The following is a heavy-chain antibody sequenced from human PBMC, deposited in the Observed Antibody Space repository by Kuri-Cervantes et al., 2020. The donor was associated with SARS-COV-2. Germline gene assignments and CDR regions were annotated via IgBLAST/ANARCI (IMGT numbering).Heavy chain of an antibody. Sequence: GESLKISCKGSGYSFTSYWIGWVRQMPGKGLEWMGIVYPGDSDTRYSPSFQGQVTISADKSISTAYLQWSSLKASDTAMYYCARGGGPSLRYYYYYMDVWGKGTTVTVSS. CDR2: VYPGDSDT. V-gene: IGHV5-51*01. D-gene: IGHD2-15*01. CDR3: ARGGGPSLRYYYYYMDV. CDR1: GYSFTSYW. J-gene: IGHJ6*03.